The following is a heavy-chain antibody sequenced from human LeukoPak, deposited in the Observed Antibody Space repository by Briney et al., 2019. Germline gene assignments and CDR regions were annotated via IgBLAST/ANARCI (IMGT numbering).Heavy chain of an antibody. CDR3: ASLRYYYDSSGYEFDP. D-gene: IGHD3-22*01. J-gene: IGHJ5*02. Sequence: SETLSLTCTVSGGSISSSSYYWGWIRQPPGKGLEWIGSIYYSGSTYYNPSLKSRVTISVDTSENQFSLKLSSVTAADTAVYYCASLRYYYDSSGYEFDPWGQGTPVTVSS. CDR2: IYYSGST. CDR1: GGSISSSSYY. V-gene: IGHV4-39*01.